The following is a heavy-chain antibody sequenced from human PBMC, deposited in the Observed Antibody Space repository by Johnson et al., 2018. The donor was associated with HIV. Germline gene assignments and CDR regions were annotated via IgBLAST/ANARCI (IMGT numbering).Heavy chain of an antibody. J-gene: IGHJ3*02. Sequence: VQLVESGGGVVQPGGSLRLSCAASGFTFSSYGMHWVRQAPGKGLEWVANIKQDGSNKYYADSVKGRFTISRDNSKNTLYLQMNSLRAEDTAVYYCTSNWYYDHVWGTYRSDAFDIWGQGTLVSVSS. V-gene: IGHV3-30*02. CDR1: GFTFSSYG. D-gene: IGHD3-16*02. CDR2: IKQDGSNK. CDR3: TSNWYYDHVWGTYRSDAFDI.